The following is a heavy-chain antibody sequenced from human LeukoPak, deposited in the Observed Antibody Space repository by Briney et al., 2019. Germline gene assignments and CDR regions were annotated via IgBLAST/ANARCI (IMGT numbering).Heavy chain of an antibody. CDR3: ARLQGGGSYRNFDY. D-gene: IGHD3-16*02. CDR1: GYTFTGYY. CDR2: INPNSGGT. Sequence: ASVKVSCKASGYTFTGYYMHWVRQAPGQGLEWMGWINPNSGGTNYAQKFQGRVTMTRDTSISTAYMELSRLRSDDTAVYYRARLQGGGSYRNFDYWGQGTLVTVSS. V-gene: IGHV1-2*02. J-gene: IGHJ4*02.